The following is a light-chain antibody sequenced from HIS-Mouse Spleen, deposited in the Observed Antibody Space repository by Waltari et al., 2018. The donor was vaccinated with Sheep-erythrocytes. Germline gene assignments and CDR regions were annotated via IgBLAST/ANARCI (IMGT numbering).Light chain of an antibody. J-gene: IGLJ3*02. CDR1: SRDVGSYNL. CDR2: EGS. Sequence: QSALTQPAPVSGSPGQSITIPCTGTSRDVGSYNLVPWYQQHPGKAPKLMIYEGSKRPSGVSNRFSGSKSGNTASLTISGLQAEDEADYYCCSYAGSSTPWVFGGGTKLTVL. V-gene: IGLV2-23*01. CDR3: CSYAGSSTPWV.